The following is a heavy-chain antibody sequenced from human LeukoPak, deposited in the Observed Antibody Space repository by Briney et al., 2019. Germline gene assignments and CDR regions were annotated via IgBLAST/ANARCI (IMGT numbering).Heavy chain of an antibody. D-gene: IGHD4-17*01. Sequence: PSETLSLTCTVSGYSISSGYYWGWIRQPPGKGLEWIGSIYHSGSTYYNPSLKSRVTISVDTSKNQFSLKLSSVTAADTAVYYCARGGTVTSYYYYGMDVWGQGTTVTVSS. J-gene: IGHJ6*02. CDR1: GYSISSGYY. CDR2: IYHSGST. V-gene: IGHV4-38-2*02. CDR3: ARGGTVTSYYYYGMDV.